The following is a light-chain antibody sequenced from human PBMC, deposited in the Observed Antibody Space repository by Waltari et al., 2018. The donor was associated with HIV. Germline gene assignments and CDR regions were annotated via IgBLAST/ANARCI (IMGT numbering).Light chain of an antibody. CDR3: MHGQQTPV. J-gene: IGKJ1*01. CDR1: QNLLHTNGHNY. V-gene: IGKV2-28*01. Sequence: DIALIQSPDSLGVSPGEAASMPCRSSQNLLHTNGHNYLDWYLQRPGQAPELLIYLGSQRASGVPDRIAGSGSGTSFILKINRVEAEDVGVYYCMHGQQTPVFGQGTKVEIK. CDR2: LGS.